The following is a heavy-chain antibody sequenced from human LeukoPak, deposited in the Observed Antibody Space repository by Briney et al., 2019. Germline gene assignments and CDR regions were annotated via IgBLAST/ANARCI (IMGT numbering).Heavy chain of an antibody. J-gene: IGHJ5*02. CDR1: GFTFSSYS. CDR3: ARDRHIVVVTGLFDP. CDR2: ISSSSSYI. Sequence: GGSLRLSCAASGFTFSSYSMNWVRQAPGKGLEWVSSISSSSSYIYYADSVKGRFTISRDNSKNTLYLQMNSLRAEDTAVYYCARDRHIVVVTGLFDPWGQGTLVTVSS. D-gene: IGHD2-21*02. V-gene: IGHV3-21*01.